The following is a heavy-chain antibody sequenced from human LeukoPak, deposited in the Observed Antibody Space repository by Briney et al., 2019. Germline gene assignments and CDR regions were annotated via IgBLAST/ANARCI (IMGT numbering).Heavy chain of an antibody. J-gene: IGHJ4*02. Sequence: SESLSLTCTVSGGSISIYYWSWIRQPPGKGLEWIGYIYYSGSTNYNPSLKSRVTISVDTSKNQFSLKLSSVTAADTAVYYCARGYGDYWVAYFDYWGQGTLVTVSS. D-gene: IGHD4-17*01. CDR2: IYYSGST. CDR3: ARGYGDYWVAYFDY. CDR1: GGSISIYY. V-gene: IGHV4-59*01.